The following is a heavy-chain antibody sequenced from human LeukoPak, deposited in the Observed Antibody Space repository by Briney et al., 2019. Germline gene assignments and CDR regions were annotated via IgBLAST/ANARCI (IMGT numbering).Heavy chain of an antibody. CDR3: ARDRAVAGDDAFDI. CDR2: ISSSGNTI. Sequence: GGSLRLSCAASGFTFSSYSMNWVRQAPGKGLEWVSYISSSGNTIYYADSVKGRFTISRDNAKNSLYLQMNSLRAEDTAVYYCARDRAVAGDDAFDIWGQGTMVTVSS. CDR1: GFTFSSYS. D-gene: IGHD6-19*01. J-gene: IGHJ3*02. V-gene: IGHV3-48*04.